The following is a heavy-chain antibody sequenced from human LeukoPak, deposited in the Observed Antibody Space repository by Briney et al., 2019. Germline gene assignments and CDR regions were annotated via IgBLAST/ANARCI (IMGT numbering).Heavy chain of an antibody. V-gene: IGHV3-30-3*01. CDR2: ISYDGYNK. Sequence: GGSLRLSCAASGFTFNDYAMYWVRQTPGKGLEWVALISYDGYNKSYADSVRGRFTISRDNSKNTLYLQMDSLRSEDTAVYYCARVGSSLTYYFDYWGQGTLVTVSS. D-gene: IGHD6-13*01. CDR3: ARVGSSLTYYFDY. J-gene: IGHJ4*02. CDR1: GFTFNDYA.